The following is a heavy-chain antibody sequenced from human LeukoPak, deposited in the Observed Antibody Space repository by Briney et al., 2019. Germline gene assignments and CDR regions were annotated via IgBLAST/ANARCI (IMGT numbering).Heavy chain of an antibody. J-gene: IGHJ4*02. D-gene: IGHD2/OR15-2a*01. CDR3: VKDSTTFIVFDY. V-gene: IGHV3-64D*06. CDR2: INSNGGST. Sequence: QAGGSLRLSCSASGFTFSSYAMHWVRQAPGKGLEYVSAINSNGGSTYYADSVKGRFTISRDNSKNTLYLQMSSLRAEDTAVYYCVKDSTTFIVFDYWGQGTLVTVSS. CDR1: GFTFSSYA.